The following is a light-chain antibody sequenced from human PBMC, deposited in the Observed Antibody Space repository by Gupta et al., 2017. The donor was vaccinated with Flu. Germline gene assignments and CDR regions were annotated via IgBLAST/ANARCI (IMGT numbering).Light chain of an antibody. CDR1: QNVEES. CDR2: DAS. V-gene: IGKV3-11*01. Sequence: ATLALSPGERATLSCRTGQNVEESLDWYKQKPRQAPRLLIYDASKRDAGIPDRFSVSGFGKDLALTITNREQADFAVYYCRQRTDCPLFAFGHGTKVDI. CDR3: RQRTDCPLFA. J-gene: IGKJ3*01.